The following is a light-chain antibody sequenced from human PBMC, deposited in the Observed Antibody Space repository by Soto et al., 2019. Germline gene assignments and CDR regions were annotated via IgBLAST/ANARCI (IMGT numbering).Light chain of an antibody. Sequence: QTVLTQPASVSGSPGQSITISCTRTSSDVGSYNFVSWYQQHPGKVPKVMIYEVSKRPSGVSDRFSGSKSGNTASLTISRLQAEDEADYYCCAAAGRSTYVFGTGTKVTVL. CDR3: CAAAGRSTYV. CDR1: SSDVGSYNF. V-gene: IGLV2-23*02. CDR2: EVS. J-gene: IGLJ1*01.